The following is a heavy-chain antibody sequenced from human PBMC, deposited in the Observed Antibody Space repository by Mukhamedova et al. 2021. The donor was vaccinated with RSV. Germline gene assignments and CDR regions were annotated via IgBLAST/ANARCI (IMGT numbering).Heavy chain of an antibody. CDR2: ISSSSGSTI. Sequence: EWVSYISSSSGSTIYYADSVKGRFTISRDNAKNSLYLQMNSLRAEDTAVYYCARDSTGDCSSTSCYTRHYYYMDVWGQGTTVTVS. J-gene: IGHJ6*03. D-gene: IGHD2-2*02. V-gene: IGHV3-11*01. CDR3: ARDSTGDCSSTSCYTRHYYYMDV.